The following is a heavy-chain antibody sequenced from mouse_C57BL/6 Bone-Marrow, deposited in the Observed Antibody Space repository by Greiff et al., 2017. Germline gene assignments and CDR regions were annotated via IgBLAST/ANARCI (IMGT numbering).Heavy chain of an antibody. D-gene: IGHD2-2*01. CDR3: ARDRGMVTTVAYYYAMDY. CDR2: ISDGGSYT. Sequence: EVKLVESGGGLVKPGGSLTLSCAASGFTFSSYAMSWVRQTPEKRLAWVATISDGGSYTYYPDNVKGRFTISRDNAKNNLYLQMSHLKSEDTAMYYCARDRGMVTTVAYYYAMDYWGQGTSVTVSS. J-gene: IGHJ4*01. V-gene: IGHV5-4*01. CDR1: GFTFSSYA.